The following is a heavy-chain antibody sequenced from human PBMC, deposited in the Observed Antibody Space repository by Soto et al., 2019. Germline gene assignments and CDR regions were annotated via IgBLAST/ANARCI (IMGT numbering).Heavy chain of an antibody. CDR2: IYYSGST. D-gene: IGHD4-4*01. CDR1: GGYISSYD. CDR3: ARHAPTVTLFDY. V-gene: IGHV4-59*08. J-gene: IGHJ4*02. Sequence: SETLSLTCTVSGGYISSYDWSWIRQPPGKGLEWIGYIYYSGSTNYNPSLKSRVTISVDTSKNQFSLKLSSVTAADTAVYYCARHAPTVTLFDYWGQGTLVTVSS.